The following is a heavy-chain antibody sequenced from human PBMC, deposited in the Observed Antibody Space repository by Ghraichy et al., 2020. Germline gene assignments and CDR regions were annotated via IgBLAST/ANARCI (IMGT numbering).Heavy chain of an antibody. Sequence: GGSLRLSCEASGFTFSDCAMNWVRQAPGKGLEWVAVISYDGRNKYYADSVKGRFTVFRDNTKNTLYLHMKNLGPEDTALYYCARDPRVTYKYSYHEEGYFDSWGQGTLVNVSS. CDR3: ARDPRVTYKYSYHEEGYFDS. V-gene: IGHV3-30*04. CDR2: ISYDGRNK. J-gene: IGHJ4*02. CDR1: GFTFSDCA. D-gene: IGHD2-15*01.